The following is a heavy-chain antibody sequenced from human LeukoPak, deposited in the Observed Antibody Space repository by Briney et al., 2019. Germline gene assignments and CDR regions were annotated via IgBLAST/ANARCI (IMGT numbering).Heavy chain of an antibody. J-gene: IGHJ4*02. D-gene: IGHD3-3*01. CDR2: ISAYNGNT. CDR3: ARVRGAGITIFGVVMKGGYYFDY. Sequence: ASVKVSCKASGYTFTSYGISWVRQAPGQGLEWMGRISAYNGNTNYAQKLQGRVTMTTDTSTSTAYMELRSLRSDDTAVYYCARVRGAGITIFGVVMKGGYYFDYWGQGTLVTVSS. V-gene: IGHV1-18*01. CDR1: GYTFTSYG.